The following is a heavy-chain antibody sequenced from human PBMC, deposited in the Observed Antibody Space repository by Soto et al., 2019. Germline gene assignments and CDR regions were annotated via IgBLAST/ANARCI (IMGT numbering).Heavy chain of an antibody. J-gene: IGHJ6*03. Sequence: PSETLSLTCAVYGGSFSGYYWSWIRQPPGKGLEWIGEINHSGSTNYNPSLKSRVTISVDTSKNQFSLKLSSVTAADTAVYYCARGFGGYSYGPRAYYMDVWGKGTTVTVSS. CDR1: GGSFSGYY. V-gene: IGHV4-34*01. CDR2: INHSGST. D-gene: IGHD5-18*01. CDR3: ARGFGGYSYGPRAYYMDV.